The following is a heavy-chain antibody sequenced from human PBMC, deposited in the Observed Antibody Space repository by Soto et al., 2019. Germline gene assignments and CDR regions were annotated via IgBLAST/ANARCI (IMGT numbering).Heavy chain of an antibody. Sequence: QVQLVESGGGVVQPGKSLRLSCAASGFIFRNYGMHWVRQAPGKGLEWVALISFDGKNRNYADSVKGRFTIYRDNPKNTLDLEMNSLRPEDTSVYYCAKRGGVVGGSEHPFFEYWGQGTLVTVSS. J-gene: IGHJ4*02. CDR1: GFIFRNYG. D-gene: IGHD2-15*01. V-gene: IGHV3-30*18. CDR2: ISFDGKNR. CDR3: AKRGGVVGGSEHPFFEY.